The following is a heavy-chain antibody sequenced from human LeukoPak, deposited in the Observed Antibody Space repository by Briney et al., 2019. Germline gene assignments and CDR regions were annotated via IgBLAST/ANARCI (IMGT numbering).Heavy chain of an antibody. J-gene: IGHJ5*02. CDR3: ARARLDYYDSSATRDDWFDP. CDR2: IYYSGST. D-gene: IGHD3-22*01. CDR1: GGSISSYY. V-gene: IGHV4-59*01. Sequence: SETLSLTCTVSGGSISSYYWSWIRQPPGKGLEWIGYIYYSGSTNCNPSLKSRVTISVDTSKNQFSLKLSSVTAADTAVYYCARARLDYYDSSATRDDWFDPWGQGTLVTVSS.